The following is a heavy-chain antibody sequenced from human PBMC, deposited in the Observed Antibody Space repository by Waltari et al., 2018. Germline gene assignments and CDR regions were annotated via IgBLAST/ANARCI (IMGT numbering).Heavy chain of an antibody. V-gene: IGHV1-58*01. CDR3: AADRPEYSGSRDFDY. J-gene: IGHJ4*02. Sequence: QMQLVQSGPEVKKPGTSVKVSCKASGFTFTSSAVQWVRQARGQRLEWIVLNGVGSGNTNYAQKVQERVTITRDMSTSTAYMELSSLRSEDTAVYYCAADRPEYSGSRDFDYWGQGTLVTVSS. CDR2: NGVGSGNT. CDR1: GFTFTSSA. D-gene: IGHD5-12*01.